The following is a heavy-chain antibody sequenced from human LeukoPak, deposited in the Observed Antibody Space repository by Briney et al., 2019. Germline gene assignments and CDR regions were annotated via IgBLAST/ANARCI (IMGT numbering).Heavy chain of an antibody. J-gene: IGHJ4*02. CDR3: AMGSGIEGAFDY. CDR2: ISGSGGST. CDR1: GFTFSSYA. V-gene: IGHV3-23*01. D-gene: IGHD3-10*01. Sequence: GGSLRLSCAASGFTFSSYAMSWVRQAPGKGLEWVSAISGSGGSTYYADSVKGRFTISRDNSKNTLYLQMNSLRAEDTAVYYCAMGSGIEGAFDYWGQGTLVTVSS.